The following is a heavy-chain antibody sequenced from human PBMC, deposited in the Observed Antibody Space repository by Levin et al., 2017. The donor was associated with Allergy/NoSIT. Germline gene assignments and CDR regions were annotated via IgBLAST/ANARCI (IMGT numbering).Heavy chain of an antibody. V-gene: IGHV3-23*01. CDR2: ISGSGGST. CDR1: GFTFSSYA. Sequence: GESLKISCTASGFTFSSYAMRWVRQAPGQGLEWISAISGSGGSTYYADAVKGRFTITRDTSKNTLYLQMNSLRADDTAVYYCANGEYYDFWSGDPLFDYWGQGTLVTVSS. D-gene: IGHD3-3*01. CDR3: ANGEYYDFWSGDPLFDY. J-gene: IGHJ4*02.